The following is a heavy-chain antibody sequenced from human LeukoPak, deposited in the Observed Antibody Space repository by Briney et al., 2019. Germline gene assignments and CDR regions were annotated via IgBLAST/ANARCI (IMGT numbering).Heavy chain of an antibody. J-gene: IGHJ3*02. CDR3: ARETRLHSGSYSNDAFDI. Sequence: PETLSLTRTVSGGSLSSLFWSWIRQPPGKGLEWIGYISYSGSTDYNPSLKSRVTISLDTSKNQLSLRLSSVTAADTAVYYCARETRLHSGSYSNDAFDIWGQGTMVTVSS. V-gene: IGHV4-59*11. CDR2: ISYSGST. D-gene: IGHD1-26*01. CDR1: GGSLSSLF.